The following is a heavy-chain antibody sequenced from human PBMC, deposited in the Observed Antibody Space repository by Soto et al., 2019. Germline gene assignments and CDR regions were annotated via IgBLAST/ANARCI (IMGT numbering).Heavy chain of an antibody. J-gene: IGHJ4*02. Sequence: QVQLVQSGAEVKKPGSSVKVSCKASGGTFSSYTISWVRQAPGQGLEWMGRIIPILGIANYAQKFQGRVTITADKSTSTAYMEMSSLRSRDTAVYYCARDAPGDVWVQGTLVTVSS. CDR1: GGTFSSYT. V-gene: IGHV1-69*08. CDR3: ARDAPGDV. CDR2: IIPILGIA. D-gene: IGHD2-21*02.